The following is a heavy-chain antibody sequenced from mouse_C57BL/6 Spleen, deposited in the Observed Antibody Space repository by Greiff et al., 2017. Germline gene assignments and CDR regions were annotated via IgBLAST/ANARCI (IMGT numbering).Heavy chain of an antibody. V-gene: IGHV1-82*01. Sequence: QVQLQQSGPELVKPGASVKISCKASGYAFSSSWMNWVKQRPGKGLEGIGRIYPGDGDTNYNGKFKGKATLTADKSSSTAYMQLSSLTSEDSAVYFCARSPVRGYFDVWGTGTTVTVSS. CDR3: ARSPVRGYFDV. J-gene: IGHJ1*03. CDR2: IYPGDGDT. CDR1: GYAFSSSW. D-gene: IGHD3-3*01.